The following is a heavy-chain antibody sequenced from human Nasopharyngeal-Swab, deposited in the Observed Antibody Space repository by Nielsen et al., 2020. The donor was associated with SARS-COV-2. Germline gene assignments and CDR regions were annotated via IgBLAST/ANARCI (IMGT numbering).Heavy chain of an antibody. CDR1: GFTFSSYG. V-gene: IGHV3-30*03. D-gene: IGHD4-23*01. CDR3: ARGTVSVAAAFDI. Sequence: GESLKISCAASGFTFSSYGMHWVRQAPGKGLEWAAVISYDGSNKYYADSAKGRFTISRDNSKNTLYLQMNSLRAEDTAVYYCARGTVSVAAAFDIWGQGTMVTVSS. CDR2: ISYDGSNK. J-gene: IGHJ3*02.